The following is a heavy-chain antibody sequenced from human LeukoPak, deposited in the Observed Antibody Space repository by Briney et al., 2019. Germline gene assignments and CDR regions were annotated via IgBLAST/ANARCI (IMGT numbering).Heavy chain of an antibody. D-gene: IGHD4-17*01. J-gene: IGHJ4*02. CDR3: ARDLDYGDYGLDY. V-gene: IGHV3-21*01. CDR2: ISSSSSYI. Sequence: PGGSLRLSCAASGFTFSSYSMNWVRQAPGRGLEWVSSISSSSSYIYYADSVKGRFTISRDKAKNSLYLQMNSLRAEDTAVYYCARDLDYGDYGLDYWGQGTLVTVSS. CDR1: GFTFSSYS.